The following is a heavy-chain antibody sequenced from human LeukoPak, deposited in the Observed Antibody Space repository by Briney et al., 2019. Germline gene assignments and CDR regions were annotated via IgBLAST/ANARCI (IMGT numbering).Heavy chain of an antibody. CDR3: AKDTGRRYYDILTGYYTAPAGGFDP. J-gene: IGHJ5*02. CDR1: GFTFDDYA. Sequence: GGSLRPSWAASGFTFDDYAMHWVRQAPGKGREWVSGISWISGSIGYADSVKGRFTISRDNAKNSLYLQMNSLRAEDTALYYCAKDTGRRYYDILTGYYTAPAGGFDPWGQGTLVTVSS. V-gene: IGHV3-9*01. CDR2: ISWISGSI. D-gene: IGHD3-9*01.